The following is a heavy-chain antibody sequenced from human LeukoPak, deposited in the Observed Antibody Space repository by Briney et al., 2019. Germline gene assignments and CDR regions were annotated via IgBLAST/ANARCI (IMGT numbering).Heavy chain of an antibody. CDR1: GGSFSGYY. J-gene: IGHJ4*02. CDR2: INHSGST. D-gene: IGHD3-22*01. V-gene: IGHV4-34*01. CDR3: ARGHYYDSSGYPD. Sequence: SETLSLTCAVYGGSFSGYYWSWIRQPPGKGLEWVGEINHSGSTNYNPSLKSRVTISVDTSKNQFSLKLSSVTAADTAVYYCARGHYYDSSGYPDWGQGTLVNVSS.